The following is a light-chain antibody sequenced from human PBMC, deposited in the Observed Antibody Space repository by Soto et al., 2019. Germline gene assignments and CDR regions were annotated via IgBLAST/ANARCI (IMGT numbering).Light chain of an antibody. CDR3: SSYTSNITPYV. Sequence: QSVLTQPASMSGSPGQSITISCTGTSSDVGGYNFVSWYQQHPGKAPKLMIYHVTNRPSGVSSRFSGSKSGNTASLTISGLQAEDEADYYCSSYTSNITPYVFGTWTKVTVL. CDR2: HVT. V-gene: IGLV2-14*01. J-gene: IGLJ1*01. CDR1: SSDVGGYNF.